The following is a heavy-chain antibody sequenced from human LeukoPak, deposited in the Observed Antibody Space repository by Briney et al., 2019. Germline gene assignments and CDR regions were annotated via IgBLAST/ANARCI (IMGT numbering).Heavy chain of an antibody. J-gene: IGHJ4*02. Sequence: GGSLRLSCAASGFTFSSYWMHWVRQAPGKGLVWVSRINSDGSSTGYADSVKGRFTISRDNAKNTLYLQMNSLRAEDTAVYYCASQTCSSSCYYWGQGTLVTVSS. CDR1: GFTFSSYW. CDR3: ASQTCSSSCYY. D-gene: IGHD6-13*01. V-gene: IGHV3-74*01. CDR2: INSDGSST.